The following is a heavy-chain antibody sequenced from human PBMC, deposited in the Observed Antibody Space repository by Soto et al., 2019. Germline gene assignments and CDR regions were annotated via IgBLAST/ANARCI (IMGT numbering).Heavy chain of an antibody. V-gene: IGHV3-7*01. Sequence: PGGSLRLSCTASGFTFSSFWMDWVRQAPGKGLEWVANINPHGTERHYVDSVKGRFTISRDNAKNSLYLQMSSLTAEDSALYYCSRSLDSWGQGTRVTVSS. CDR2: INPHGTER. J-gene: IGHJ4*02. CDR1: GFTFSSFW. CDR3: SRSLDS.